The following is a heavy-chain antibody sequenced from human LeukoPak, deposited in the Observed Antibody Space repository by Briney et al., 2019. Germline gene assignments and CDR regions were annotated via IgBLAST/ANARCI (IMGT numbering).Heavy chain of an antibody. CDR1: GFTFSNYA. Sequence: GGSLRLFCAASGFTFSNYAMSWVRQAPGKGQEWVSSISLSGGYTYYADSMKGRFTISRDSSKNTLYLQMNSLRAEDTALYYCAKDIRDSGNYGWFVPWGQGTLVTVSS. CDR3: AKDIRDSGNYGWFVP. J-gene: IGHJ5*02. D-gene: IGHD1-26*01. V-gene: IGHV3-23*01. CDR2: ISLSGGYT.